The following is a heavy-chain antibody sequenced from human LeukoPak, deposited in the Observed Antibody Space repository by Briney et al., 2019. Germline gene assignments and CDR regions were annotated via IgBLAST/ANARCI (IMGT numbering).Heavy chain of an antibody. D-gene: IGHD2/OR15-2a*01. CDR1: GGTFSSYA. CDR3: ARGPRRGWGSSFLDAFDI. CDR2: IIPIFGTA. V-gene: IGHV1-69*05. Sequence: ASVKVSCKASGGTFSSYAISWVRQAPGQGREWMGRIIPIFGTANYAQKFQGRVTITTDESTSTAYMELSSLRSEATAVYYCARGPRRGWGSSFLDAFDIWGQGTMVTVSS. J-gene: IGHJ3*02.